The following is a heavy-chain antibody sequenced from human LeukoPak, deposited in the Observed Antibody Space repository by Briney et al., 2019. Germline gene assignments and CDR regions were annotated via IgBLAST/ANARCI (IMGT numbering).Heavy chain of an antibody. CDR3: ARGEGQIVVVKMYYFDN. CDR1: GFTFNNYE. J-gene: IGHJ4*02. D-gene: IGHD3-22*01. CDR2: LSSRGTTK. Sequence: GGSLRLSCAAPGFTFNNYEMNWVRPARGKGLEGVSYLSSRGTTKYYADTVKGRFTISRDNARNSLYVQMNSLRAEDTAIYYCARGEGQIVVVKMYYFDNWGQGTLVTVSS. V-gene: IGHV3-48*03.